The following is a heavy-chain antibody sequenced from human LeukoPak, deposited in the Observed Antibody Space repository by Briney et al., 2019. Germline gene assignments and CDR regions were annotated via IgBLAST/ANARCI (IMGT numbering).Heavy chain of an antibody. D-gene: IGHD3-16*01. Sequence: PGGSLRLSCAASGFTFDDYGMSWVRQAPGKGLEWVSGINWNGGSTGYADSVKGRFTISRDNAKNSLYPQMNSLRAEDTALYYCARAPTGLYYYYYMDVWGKGTTVTVSS. CDR3: ARAPTGLYYYYYMDV. V-gene: IGHV3-20*04. CDR2: INWNGGST. CDR1: GFTFDDYG. J-gene: IGHJ6*03.